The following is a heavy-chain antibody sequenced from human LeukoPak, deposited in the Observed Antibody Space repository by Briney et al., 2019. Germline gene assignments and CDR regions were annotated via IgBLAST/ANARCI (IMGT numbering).Heavy chain of an antibody. Sequence: GGSLRLSCAVSGFTFSTYAMSWVRQAPGKGLEWVAAISSSGGSTYYADSVKGRFTISRDNSKNTLYLQMNSLRAGDTAVYYCAKDPTYWGDDCYSGIDYWGQGTLVTVSS. CDR3: AKDPTYWGDDCYSGIDY. CDR2: ISSSGGST. D-gene: IGHD2-21*02. J-gene: IGHJ4*02. CDR1: GFTFSTYA. V-gene: IGHV3-23*01.